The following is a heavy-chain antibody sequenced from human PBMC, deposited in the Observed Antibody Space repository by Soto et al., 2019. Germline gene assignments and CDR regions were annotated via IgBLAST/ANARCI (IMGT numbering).Heavy chain of an antibody. CDR3: ARVLDYYGSGTGGGL. D-gene: IGHD3-10*01. CDR1: GYTFTSYG. V-gene: IGHV1-18*04. J-gene: IGHJ4*02. Sequence: QVQLVQSGAEVKKPGASVKVSCKASGYTFTSYGISWVRQAPGQGLEWMGWISAYNGNTNYAQKLQGRVTMTTDSSTSTAYMELRSLRSDDTAVYYCARVLDYYGSGTGGGLWGQGTLVTVSS. CDR2: ISAYNGNT.